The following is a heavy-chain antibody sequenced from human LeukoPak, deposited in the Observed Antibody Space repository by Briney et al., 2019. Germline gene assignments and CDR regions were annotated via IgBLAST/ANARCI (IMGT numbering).Heavy chain of an antibody. V-gene: IGHV3-13*01. CDR1: GFTFSSYD. D-gene: IGHD5/OR15-5a*01. CDR3: ARVVFDGMDV. J-gene: IGHJ6*02. CDR2: IGTAGDT. Sequence: GGSLRLSCAASGFTFSSYDIHWVRQATGKGLEWVSAIGTAGDTYYPGSVKGRFTISRENAKNSLYLQMNSLRAEDTAVYYCARVVFDGMDVWGQGTTVTVSS.